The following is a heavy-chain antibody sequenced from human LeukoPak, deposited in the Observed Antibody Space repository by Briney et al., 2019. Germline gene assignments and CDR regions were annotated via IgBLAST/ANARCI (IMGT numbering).Heavy chain of an antibody. J-gene: IGHJ6*03. CDR3: AKHQYPTPPHFTVFGGDTYYYYMDV. V-gene: IGHV3-23*01. CDR2: LTDSGGST. D-gene: IGHD3-3*01. Sequence: GGSLRLSCAASGLTLTSHPMSWVRQAPGKGLEWVSSLTDSGGSTYYADSVKGRFTISRDNSKNTLYLQMNSLRAEDTAEYYCAKHQYPTPPHFTVFGGDTYYYYMDVWGKGTTVTVSS. CDR1: GLTLTSHP.